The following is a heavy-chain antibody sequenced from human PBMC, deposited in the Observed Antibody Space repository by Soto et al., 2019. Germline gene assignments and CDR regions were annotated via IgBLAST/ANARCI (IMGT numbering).Heavy chain of an antibody. CDR1: GGSISSSSYY. CDR3: EKTGSSYGTYYYYGMDV. D-gene: IGHD5-18*01. CDR2: IYYSGST. Sequence: SETLSLTCTVSGGSISSSSYYWGWIRQPPGKGLEWIGSIYYSGSTYYNPSLKSRVTISVDTSKNQFSLKLSSVTAADTAVYYCEKTGSSYGTYYYYGMDVWGQGTTVNVSS. J-gene: IGHJ6*02. V-gene: IGHV4-39*01.